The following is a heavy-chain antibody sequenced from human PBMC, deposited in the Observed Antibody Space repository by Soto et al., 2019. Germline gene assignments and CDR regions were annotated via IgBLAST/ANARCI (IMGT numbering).Heavy chain of an antibody. CDR1: GFTFGNFG. D-gene: IGHD2-21*02. Sequence: EVQLLESGGGLVQPGGSLRLSCAASGFTFGNFGMNWVRQAPGKGLEWVSGISGGGGSTYYADSVKGRFTISRDPSKNTIFLEMNSLRDEDTAVYYCAKGFIVVVTVIRPDDAFDVWGQGTLVTVSS. V-gene: IGHV3-23*01. CDR2: ISGGGGST. J-gene: IGHJ3*01. CDR3: AKGFIVVVTVIRPDDAFDV.